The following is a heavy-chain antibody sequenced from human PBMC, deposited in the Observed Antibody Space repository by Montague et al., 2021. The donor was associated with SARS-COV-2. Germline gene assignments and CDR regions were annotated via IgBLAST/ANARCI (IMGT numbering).Heavy chain of an antibody. CDR2: IYYSGTT. CDR3: ARGMIRGVTTPFDY. V-gene: IGHV4-39*02. CDR1: SGSIISSGYY. Sequence: SETLSLTRSVSSGSIISSGYYWGWIRQPPGKELEWFGNIYYSGTTYYNPSLQSRGTISVDTSKNHLSLRVSSVTAADTAVYFCARGMIRGVTTPFDYWGQGSQVTVSS. J-gene: IGHJ4*02. D-gene: IGHD3-10*01.